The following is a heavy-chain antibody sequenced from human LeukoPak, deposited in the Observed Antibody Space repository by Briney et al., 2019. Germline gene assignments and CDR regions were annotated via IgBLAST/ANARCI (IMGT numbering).Heavy chain of an antibody. CDR2: INHSGST. V-gene: IGHV4-34*01. D-gene: IGHD3-22*01. J-gene: IGHJ4*02. CDR3: AREGGSGYPHVYYFDY. CDR1: GGSFSGYY. Sequence: PSETLSLTCAVYGGSFSGYYWSWIRQPPGKGLEWVGEINHSGSTNYNPSLKSRVTISVDTSKNQFSLKLSSVTAADTAVYYCAREGGSGYPHVYYFDYWGQGTLVTVSS.